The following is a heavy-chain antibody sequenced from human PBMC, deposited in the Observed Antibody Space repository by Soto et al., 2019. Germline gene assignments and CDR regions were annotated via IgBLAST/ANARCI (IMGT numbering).Heavy chain of an antibody. Sequence: QVQLEESGPGLVKPSETLSLTCTVSGGSITSYYLSWLRQPPGKGLEWFGYFYYTGSANYNPSLKSRVTISIDTSRNQFSLVLSSVTAADTAVYYCATAGRVATTRGYMDVWGKGTTVTVSS. CDR1: GGSITSYY. CDR2: FYYTGSA. CDR3: ATAGRVATTRGYMDV. D-gene: IGHD1-7*01. V-gene: IGHV4-59*01. J-gene: IGHJ6*03.